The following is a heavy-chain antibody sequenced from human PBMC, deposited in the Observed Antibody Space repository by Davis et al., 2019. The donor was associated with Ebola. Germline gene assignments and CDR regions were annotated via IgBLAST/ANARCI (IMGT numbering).Heavy chain of an antibody. CDR3: ARVGRYFDWFSSYGMDV. J-gene: IGHJ6*04. CDR2: ISSSGSTI. Sequence: PGGSLRLSCVGSGFTFSKAWMSWVRQAPGKGLEWVSHISSSGSTIYYGDSVKGRFTISRDNAKKSLYLQMNSLRAEDTAVYYCARVGRYFDWFSSYGMDVWGKGTTVTVSS. D-gene: IGHD3-9*01. CDR1: GFTFSKAW. V-gene: IGHV3-11*01.